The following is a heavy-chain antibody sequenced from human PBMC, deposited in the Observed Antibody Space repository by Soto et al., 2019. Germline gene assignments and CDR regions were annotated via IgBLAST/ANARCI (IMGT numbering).Heavy chain of an antibody. J-gene: IGHJ5*02. CDR1: GYTFTNFG. D-gene: IGHD3-9*01. CDR2: ISGYNGDT. V-gene: IGHV1-18*01. CDR3: ARDYDIWGEDWFDP. Sequence: QVQLVQSGGEMRKPGASVKVSCKASGYTFTNFGISWVRQAPGQGFEWGGWISGYNGDTNYAPKFRGRVIMTKDTSTTTAYMELTTLTSDDTSVYYCARDYDIWGEDWFDPWGQGTLVTVSS.